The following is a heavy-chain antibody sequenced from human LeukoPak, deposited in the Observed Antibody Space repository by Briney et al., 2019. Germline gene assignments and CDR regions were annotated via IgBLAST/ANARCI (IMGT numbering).Heavy chain of an antibody. D-gene: IGHD2-2*02. Sequence: GGSLRLSCAASGITVSRNNMSWVRQAPGKGLEWVSVIYSGGETYYAEYVKGRFTISRDNSKNTLYLQMNSLRDEDTAVYYCARDQCTSASCYSNWGQGSLVTVSS. CDR1: GITVSRNN. J-gene: IGHJ1*01. CDR2: IYSGGET. V-gene: IGHV3-66*02. CDR3: ARDQCTSASCYSN.